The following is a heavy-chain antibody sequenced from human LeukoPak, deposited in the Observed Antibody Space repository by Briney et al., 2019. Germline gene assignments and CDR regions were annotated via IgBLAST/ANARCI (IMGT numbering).Heavy chain of an antibody. Sequence: ASVKVSCKVSGYTLTELSMHWVRQAPGKGLEGMGGFYPEDGETIYAQKFQGRVTMTEDTSTDTAYMQLSSLRSEDTAVYYCATVWTGYFACPPRYWGQGTLVTVSS. D-gene: IGHD3-9*01. J-gene: IGHJ4*02. CDR2: FYPEDGET. CDR1: GYTLTELS. CDR3: ATVWTGYFACPPRY. V-gene: IGHV1-24*01.